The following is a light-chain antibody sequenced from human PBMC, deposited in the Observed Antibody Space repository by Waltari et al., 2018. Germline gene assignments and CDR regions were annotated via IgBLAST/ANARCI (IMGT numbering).Light chain of an antibody. CDR3: CSYAGSFVV. Sequence: QSALTQPRPVSGSPGQSVTIPCPGTSSDAGGYNYVSWYQQHPGKAPKLMIYDVSKPPSGVPDRFSGSKSGNTASLTISGLQAEDEADYYCCSYAGSFVVFGGGTKLTVL. CDR2: DVS. CDR1: SSDAGGYNY. V-gene: IGLV2-11*01. J-gene: IGLJ2*01.